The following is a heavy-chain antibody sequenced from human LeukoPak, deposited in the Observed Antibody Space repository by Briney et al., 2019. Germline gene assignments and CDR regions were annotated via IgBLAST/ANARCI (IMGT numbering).Heavy chain of an antibody. V-gene: IGHV4-39*01. J-gene: IGHJ4*02. CDR3: ALLVAAPAYFDY. CDR2: IYYSGNT. D-gene: IGHD6-13*01. CDR1: GGSISSSSYY. Sequence: PSETLSLTCTVSGGSISSSSYYWGWIRQPPGKGLEWIGSIYYSGNTYYNSTLKSRVTISIDTSKNQFSLKLTSVTAADTAVYYCALLVAAPAYFDYWGQGTLVTVSS.